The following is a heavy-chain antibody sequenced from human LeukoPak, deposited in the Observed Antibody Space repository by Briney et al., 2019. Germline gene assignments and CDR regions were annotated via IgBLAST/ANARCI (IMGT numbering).Heavy chain of an antibody. J-gene: IGHJ4*02. CDR1: GYTFTGYY. V-gene: IGHV1-2*02. CDR2: INPNSGGT. Sequence: ASVKVSCKASGYTFTGYYMHWVRQPPGQGLEWMGWINPNSGGTNYAQKFQGRVTMTRDTSISTAYMELSRLRSDDTAVYYCARDETAAGTSVAGAPDYWGQGTLVTVSS. CDR3: ARDETAAGTSVAGAPDY. D-gene: IGHD6-13*01.